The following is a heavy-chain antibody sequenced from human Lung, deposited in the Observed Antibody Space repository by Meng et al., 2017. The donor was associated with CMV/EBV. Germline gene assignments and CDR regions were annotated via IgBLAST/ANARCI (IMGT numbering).Heavy chain of an antibody. J-gene: IGHJ6*01. CDR3: VREMTSISHFGMDV. CDR2: ISSSSSYI. D-gene: IGHD4-11*01. V-gene: IGHV3-21*01. Sequence: GGSLRLXCAASGFTFSSYSMNWVRQAPGKGLEWVSSISSSSSYIYYADSVKGRFTISRDNAKNSLYLQMNSLRVEDTAVYYCVREMTSISHFGMDVWGQGNXV. CDR1: GFTFSSYS.